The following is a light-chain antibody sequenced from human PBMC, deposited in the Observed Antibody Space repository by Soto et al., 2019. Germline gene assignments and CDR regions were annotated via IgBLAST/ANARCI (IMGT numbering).Light chain of an antibody. CDR1: SGHSSYT. CDR3: ETWDSNTRV. V-gene: IGLV4-60*02. CDR2: LEGSGSY. Sequence: QSVLTQSSSASASLGSSVKLTCTLSSGHSSYTIAWHQQQPGEAPRYLMNLEGSGSYNKGSGVPDRFSGSSSGADRYLTISNLQFEDEAVYYCETWDSNTRVFGGGTKVTVL. J-gene: IGLJ3*02.